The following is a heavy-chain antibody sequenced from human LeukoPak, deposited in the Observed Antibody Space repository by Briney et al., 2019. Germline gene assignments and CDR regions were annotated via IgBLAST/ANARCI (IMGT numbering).Heavy chain of an antibody. CDR1: GFTISSYA. CDR3: ARGILDYGGNSHAFDI. J-gene: IGHJ3*02. D-gene: IGHD4-23*01. V-gene: IGHV3-30-3*01. CDR2: ISYDGSNK. Sequence: SGGSLRLSCAASGFTISSYAMHWVRQAPGKGLEWVAVISYDGSNKYYADSVKGRFTISRDNSKNTLYLQMNSLRAEDTAVYYCARGILDYGGNSHAFDIWGQGTMVTVSS.